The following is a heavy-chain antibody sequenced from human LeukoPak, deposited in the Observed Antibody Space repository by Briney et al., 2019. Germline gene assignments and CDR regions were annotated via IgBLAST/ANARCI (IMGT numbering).Heavy chain of an antibody. CDR3: ITPLPYSAQ. J-gene: IGHJ4*02. CDR2: IKPKTDGETT. V-gene: IGHV3-15*07. CDR1: GFTFSNAY. Sequence: GGSLRLSCAASGFTFSNAYMNWVRQAPGKGLEWVGRIKPKTDGETTEYAAPVKGRFSISRDDSKNMLYLQLNSLKTEDTAVYYCITPLPYSAQGGQGTLVTVSS. D-gene: IGHD2-21*01.